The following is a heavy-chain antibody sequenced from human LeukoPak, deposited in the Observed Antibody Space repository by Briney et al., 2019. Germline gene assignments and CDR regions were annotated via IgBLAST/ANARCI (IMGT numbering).Heavy chain of an antibody. CDR1: GGSISSYY. CDR3: ARVNYDSSXYFFXX. D-gene: IGHD3-22*01. CDR2: IYYSGST. V-gene: IGHV4-59*01. Sequence: SETLSLTCTVSGGSISSYYWSWIRQPPGKGLEWIGYIYYSGSTNYNPSLKSRVTISVDTSKNQFSLKLSSVTAADTAVYYCARVNYDSSXYFFXXWGQGTLVTVX. J-gene: IGHJ4*02.